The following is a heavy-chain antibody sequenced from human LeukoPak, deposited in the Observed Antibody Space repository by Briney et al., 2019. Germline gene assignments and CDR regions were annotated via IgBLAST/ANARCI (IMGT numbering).Heavy chain of an antibody. Sequence: KASETLSLTCAVSGGSISSGGYSWGWIRQVPGKDLEWIGYIYHSGSTYYNPSLKSRVTISIDTSKNQFSLKLSSVTAADTAVYYCARGGYSSTYGMDVWGQGTTVTVSS. V-gene: IGHV4-30-2*01. J-gene: IGHJ6*02. CDR3: ARGGYSSTYGMDV. CDR1: GGSISSGGYS. CDR2: IYHSGST. D-gene: IGHD6-13*01.